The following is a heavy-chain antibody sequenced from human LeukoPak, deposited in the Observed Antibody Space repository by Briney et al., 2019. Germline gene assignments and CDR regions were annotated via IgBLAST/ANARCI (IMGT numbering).Heavy chain of an antibody. CDR2: IWYDGSNK. CDR3: ARDSRAWYFDY. V-gene: IGHV3-33*01. J-gene: IGHJ4*02. Sequence: PGGSLRLSCAASGFTFSSYGMHWVRQAPGKGLEWVAVIWYDGSNKYYADSVKGRFTISRDNSKNTLYLQMNSLRAEDTAVYYCARDSRAWYFDYWGQRTLVTVSS. CDR1: GFTFSSYG.